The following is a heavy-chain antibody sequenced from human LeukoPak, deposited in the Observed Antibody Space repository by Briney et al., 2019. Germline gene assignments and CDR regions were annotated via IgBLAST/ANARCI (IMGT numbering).Heavy chain of an antibody. J-gene: IGHJ4*02. Sequence: SETLSLTCAVSGGSIRSYYWTWIRQSPGKGLEWIGYMHYSGSTNYNPSLKSRVTMSVDTSKNRFSLQLSSVTAADTAVYYCARRATTGLPYYLDYWGQGTLVTVSS. V-gene: IGHV4-59*08. D-gene: IGHD1-26*01. CDR2: MHYSGST. CDR1: GGSIRSYY. CDR3: ARRATTGLPYYLDY.